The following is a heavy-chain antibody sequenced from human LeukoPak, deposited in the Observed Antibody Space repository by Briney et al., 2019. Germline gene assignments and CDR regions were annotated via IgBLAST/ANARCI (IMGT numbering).Heavy chain of an antibody. CDR1: GFTFSSYA. CDR3: AKKGDSTRLPAYYFDY. CDR2: ISGSGGST. Sequence: GGSLRLSCAASGFTFSSYAMSWVRQAPGKGLEWVSAISGSGGSTYYADSVKGRFTISRDNSKNTLYLQMNSLRAKDTAVYYCAKKGDSTRLPAYYFDYWGQGTLVTVSS. D-gene: IGHD3-22*01. V-gene: IGHV3-23*01. J-gene: IGHJ4*02.